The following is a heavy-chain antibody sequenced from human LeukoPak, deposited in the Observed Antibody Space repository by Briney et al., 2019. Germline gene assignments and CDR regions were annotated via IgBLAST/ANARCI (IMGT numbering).Heavy chain of an antibody. Sequence: ASVKVSCKASGYTFTSYGISWVRQAPGQGLEWMGWISAYNGNTNYAQKLQGRVTMTTDTSTSTAYMELRSLRSDDTAVYYCARGPIAARSDGNFDYWGQGTLVTVSS. J-gene: IGHJ4*02. V-gene: IGHV1-18*01. CDR3: ARGPIAARSDGNFDY. CDR1: GYTFTSYG. CDR2: ISAYNGNT. D-gene: IGHD6-6*01.